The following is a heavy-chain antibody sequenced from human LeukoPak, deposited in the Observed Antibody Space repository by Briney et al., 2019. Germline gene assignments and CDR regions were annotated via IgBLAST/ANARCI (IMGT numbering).Heavy chain of an antibody. J-gene: IGHJ4*02. CDR2: IYYSGST. Sequence: SETLSLTCTVSGGSISSSSYYWGWIRQPPGKGLEWIGSIYYSGSTYYNPSLKSRVTISVDTSKNQFSLKLSSVTAADTAVYYCARDPRYYGSGRQSHDYWGQGTLVTVSS. D-gene: IGHD3-10*01. CDR3: ARDPRYYGSGRQSHDY. V-gene: IGHV4-39*07. CDR1: GGSISSSSYY.